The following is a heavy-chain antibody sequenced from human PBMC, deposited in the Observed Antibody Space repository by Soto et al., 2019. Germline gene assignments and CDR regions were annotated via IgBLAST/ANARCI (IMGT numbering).Heavy chain of an antibody. Sequence: GASVKVSCKASGGTFSSYAISWVRQAPGQGLEWMGGIIPIFGTANYAQKFQGRVTITADESTSTAYMELSSLRSEDTAVYYCARVGGPGRPPLYYFDYWGQGTLVTVSS. D-gene: IGHD3-16*01. CDR2: IIPIFGTA. CDR1: GGTFSSYA. J-gene: IGHJ4*02. CDR3: ARVGGPGRPPLYYFDY. V-gene: IGHV1-69*13.